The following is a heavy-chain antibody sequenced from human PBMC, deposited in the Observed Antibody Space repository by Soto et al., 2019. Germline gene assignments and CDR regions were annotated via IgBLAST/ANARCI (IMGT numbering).Heavy chain of an antibody. D-gene: IGHD3-10*01. Sequence: GGSLRLSCAASGFTFSSYGMHWVRQAPGKGLEWVAVIWYDGSNKYYADSVKGRFTISRDNSKNTLYLQMNSLRAEDTAVYYCARDLGSGIDYYGMDVWGQANTVTVSS. CDR3: ARDLGSGIDYYGMDV. J-gene: IGHJ6*02. V-gene: IGHV3-33*01. CDR2: IWYDGSNK. CDR1: GFTFSSYG.